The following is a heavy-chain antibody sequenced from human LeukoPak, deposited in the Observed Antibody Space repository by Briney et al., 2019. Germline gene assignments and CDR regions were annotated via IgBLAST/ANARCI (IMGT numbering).Heavy chain of an antibody. Sequence: SVKVSCKASGGTFSSYAISWVRQAPGQGLEWMGGIIPIFGTANYAQKFQGRVTITADESTSTAYMELSSLRSEDTAVYYCARGLNRYCSSTSCAFHAFDIWGQGTMVTVSS. V-gene: IGHV1-69*01. CDR2: IIPIFGTA. D-gene: IGHD2-2*01. CDR3: ARGLNRYCSSTSCAFHAFDI. J-gene: IGHJ3*02. CDR1: GGTFSSYA.